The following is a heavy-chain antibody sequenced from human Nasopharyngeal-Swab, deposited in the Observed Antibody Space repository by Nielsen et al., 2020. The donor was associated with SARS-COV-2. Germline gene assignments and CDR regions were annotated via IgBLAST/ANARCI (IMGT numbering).Heavy chain of an antibody. Sequence: GGSLRLSCAASGFTFNNYNFNWVRQARGKGLEWVSSIISSSSYIYYADSVKGRFTISRDNAKNSLYLQMNRLRAEDTAVYYCARDGLDYDFWSAYFTDVWGPGTTVTVSS. CDR2: IISSSSYI. D-gene: IGHD3-3*01. CDR3: ARDGLDYDFWSAYFTDV. J-gene: IGHJ6*01. V-gene: IGHV3-21*01. CDR1: GFTFNNYN.